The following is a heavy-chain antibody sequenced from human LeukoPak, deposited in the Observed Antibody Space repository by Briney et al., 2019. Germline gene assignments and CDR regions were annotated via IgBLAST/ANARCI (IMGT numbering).Heavy chain of an antibody. V-gene: IGHV3-23*01. J-gene: IGHJ4*02. CDR2: ISGSGDST. CDR3: AKSRSDIAVAATNC. Sequence: GGSLRLSCAASGFTFSNYAMSWVRQAPGKGLEWVSGISGSGDSTYYADSVKGRFTISRDNSKNTLYLQMNNLRAEDTAVYYCAKSRSDIAVAATNCWGQGTLVTVSS. CDR1: GFTFSNYA. D-gene: IGHD6-19*01.